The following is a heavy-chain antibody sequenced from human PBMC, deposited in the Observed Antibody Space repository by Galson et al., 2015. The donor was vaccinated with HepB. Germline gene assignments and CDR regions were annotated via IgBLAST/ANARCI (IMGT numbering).Heavy chain of an antibody. V-gene: IGHV4-59*01. CDR1: GGSISSYY. J-gene: IGHJ3*02. CDR2: IYYSGST. CDR3: ARERYYYDSSGYHSDAFDI. D-gene: IGHD3-22*01. Sequence: SETLSLTCTVSGGSISSYYWSRIRQPPGKGLEWIGYIYYSGSTNYNPSLKSRVTISVDTSKNQFSLKLSSVTAADTAVYYCARERYYYDSSGYHSDAFDIWGQGTMVTVSS.